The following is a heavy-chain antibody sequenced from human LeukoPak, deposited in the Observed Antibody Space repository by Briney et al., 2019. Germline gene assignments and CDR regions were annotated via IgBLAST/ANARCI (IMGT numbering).Heavy chain of an antibody. CDR1: GGTFSSYA. V-gene: IGHV1-69*01. D-gene: IGHD2-15*01. CDR2: IIPIFGTA. J-gene: IGHJ4*02. CDR3: ARDLGLASGGS. Sequence: ASVKVSCKASGGTFSSYAISWVRQAPGQGLEWMGGIIPIFGTANYAQKFQGRVTITADESTSTAYMELSSLRSEDTAVYCCARDLGLASGGSWGQGTLVTVSS.